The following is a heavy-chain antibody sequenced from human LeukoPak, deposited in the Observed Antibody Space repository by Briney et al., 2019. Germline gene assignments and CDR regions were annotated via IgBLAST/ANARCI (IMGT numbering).Heavy chain of an antibody. CDR3: AREGEMATITGYYYYGMDV. CDR1: GFTFRSYA. Sequence: PGGSLRLSCAASGFTFRSYAMSWVRQAPGKGLEWVSAISSSGGSTYYADSVKGRFTISRDNSKNTLYLQMNSLRAEDTAVYYCAREGEMATITGYYYYGMDVWGQGTTVTVSS. V-gene: IGHV3-23*01. CDR2: ISSSGGST. J-gene: IGHJ6*02. D-gene: IGHD5-24*01.